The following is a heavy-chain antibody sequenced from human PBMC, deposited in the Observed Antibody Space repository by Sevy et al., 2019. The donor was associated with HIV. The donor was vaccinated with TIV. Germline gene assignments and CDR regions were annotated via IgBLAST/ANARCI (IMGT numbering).Heavy chain of an antibody. CDR1: GDSTGSFY. CDR3: ARSVGATGLVDY. V-gene: IGHV4-59*12. CDR2: IYYSGST. J-gene: IGHJ4*02. Sequence: SETLSLTCTVSGDSTGSFYWNWIRQPPGKGLDWIGDIYYSGSTNYNPSLKSRVTTSLDMSKKQFSLKLRSVTAADTAVYYCARSVGATGLVDYWGQGTLVTVSS. D-gene: IGHD1-26*01.